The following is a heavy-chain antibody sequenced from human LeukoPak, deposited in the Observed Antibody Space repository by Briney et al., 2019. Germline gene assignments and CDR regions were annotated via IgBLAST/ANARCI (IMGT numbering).Heavy chain of an antibody. J-gene: IGHJ4*02. CDR2: ISAYNGNT. V-gene: IGHV1-18*01. Sequence: GASVKVSCKASGYTFTSYGISWVRQAPGQGLEWMGWISAYNGNTNYAQKLQGRVTMTTDTSTSTAYMELRSLRSDDTAVYYCARGHPSATGYSSGWYFHYWGQGTLVTVSS. CDR1: GYTFTSYG. D-gene: IGHD6-19*01. CDR3: ARGHPSATGYSSGWYFHY.